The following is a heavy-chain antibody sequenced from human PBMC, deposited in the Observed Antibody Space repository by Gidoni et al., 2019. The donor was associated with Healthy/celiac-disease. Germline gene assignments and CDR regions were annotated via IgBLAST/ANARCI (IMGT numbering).Heavy chain of an antibody. V-gene: IGHV3-30-3*01. J-gene: IGHJ4*02. CDR3: ARDHGYYGPGVYFDY. D-gene: IGHD3-10*01. Sequence: QVQLVESGGGVVQPGRSLRLSCAASGFTFSSYAMHWVRQAPGKGLEWVAVISYDGSNKYYADSVKGRFTISRDNSKNTLYLQMNSLRAEDTAVYYCARDHGYYGPGVYFDYWGQGTLVTVSS. CDR1: GFTFSSYA. CDR2: ISYDGSNK.